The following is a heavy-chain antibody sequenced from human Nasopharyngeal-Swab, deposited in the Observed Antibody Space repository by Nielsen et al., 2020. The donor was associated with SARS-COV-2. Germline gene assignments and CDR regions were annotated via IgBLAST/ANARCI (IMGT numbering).Heavy chain of an antibody. CDR3: ARVKDTAMVKFLDY. CDR2: IDPSDSYT. J-gene: IGHJ4*02. D-gene: IGHD5-18*01. CDR1: GYSFTSYW. V-gene: IGHV5-10-1*01. Sequence: GESLKISCRGSGYSFTSYWISWVRQMPGKGLEWMGRIDPSDSYTNYSPSFQGHVTISADKSISTAYLQWSSLKASDTAMYYCARVKDTAMVKFLDYWGQGTLVTVSS.